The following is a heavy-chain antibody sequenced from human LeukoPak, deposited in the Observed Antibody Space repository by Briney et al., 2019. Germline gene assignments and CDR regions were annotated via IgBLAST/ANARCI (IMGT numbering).Heavy chain of an antibody. CDR1: VGSISIYY. Sequence: SETLSLTCTVSVGSISIYYWSWIRQPPGKGLEWSGYIYYSGSTNYNPSLKSRVTLSVDTSKNQFSLKLSSVTAADTAVYYCARVKVVPAAMSEYWGQGTLVTVSS. V-gene: IGHV4-59*01. CDR2: IYYSGST. J-gene: IGHJ4*02. CDR3: ARVKVVPAAMSEY. D-gene: IGHD2-2*01.